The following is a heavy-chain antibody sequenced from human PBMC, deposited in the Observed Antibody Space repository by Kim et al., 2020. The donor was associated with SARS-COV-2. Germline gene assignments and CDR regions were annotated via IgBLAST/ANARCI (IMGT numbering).Heavy chain of an antibody. CDR3: AKGGPVKRSSWSPLYFDY. CDR1: GFTFSSYA. CDR2: ISGSGGST. J-gene: IGHJ4*02. V-gene: IGHV3-23*01. Sequence: GGSLRLSCAASGFTFSSYAMSWVRQAPGKGLEWVSAISGSGGSTYYADSEKGRFTISRDNSKNTLYLQMNSLRAEDTAVYYCAKGGPVKRSSWSPLYFDYWGQGTLVTVSS. D-gene: IGHD6-13*01.